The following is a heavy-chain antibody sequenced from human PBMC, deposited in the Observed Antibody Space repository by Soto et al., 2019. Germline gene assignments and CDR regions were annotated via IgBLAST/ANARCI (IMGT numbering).Heavy chain of an antibody. CDR1: GGSISSYY. J-gene: IGHJ6*02. D-gene: IGHD3-10*01. Sequence: QVQLQESGPGLVKPSETLSLTCTVSGGSISSYYWSWIRQPPGKGLEWIGYIYYSGSTHYNPSLKSRVTISVATSKNQFSLKLSSVTAADTAVYSCASQSYGSDSFYGMDVWGQGTTVTVSS. CDR2: IYYSGST. CDR3: ASQSYGSDSFYGMDV. V-gene: IGHV4-59*08.